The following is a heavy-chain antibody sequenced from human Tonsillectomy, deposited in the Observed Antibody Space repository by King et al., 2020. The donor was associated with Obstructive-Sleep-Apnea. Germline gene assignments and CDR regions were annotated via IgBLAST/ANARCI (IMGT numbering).Heavy chain of an antibody. CDR3: TTENFVIQFLEWVGMDV. D-gene: IGHD3-3*01. Sequence: VQLVQSGGGLVKPGGSLRLSCAASGFTFSNAWMNWVRQAPGKGLAWVGRIRSKSDGGTIDYAAPVKGRFTISRDDSKNTLYLQMNSLKTEDTAVYYCTTENFVIQFLEWVGMDVWGQGTTVTVSS. V-gene: IGHV3-15*01. CDR2: IRSKSDGGTI. J-gene: IGHJ6*02. CDR1: GFTFSNAW.